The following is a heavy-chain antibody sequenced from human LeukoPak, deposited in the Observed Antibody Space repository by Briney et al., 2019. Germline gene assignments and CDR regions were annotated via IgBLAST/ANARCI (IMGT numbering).Heavy chain of an antibody. D-gene: IGHD2-2*01. CDR2: ISAYNGNT. Sequence: ASVKVSCKASGYTFTSYGISWVRQAPGQGLEWMGWISAYNGNTNYAQKLQGRVTMTTDTSTSTAYMELRSLRSDDTAVYYCARDLASSTSQYYYYGMDVWGQGTTVTVS. CDR3: ARDLASSTSQYYYYGMDV. V-gene: IGHV1-18*01. J-gene: IGHJ6*02. CDR1: GYTFTSYG.